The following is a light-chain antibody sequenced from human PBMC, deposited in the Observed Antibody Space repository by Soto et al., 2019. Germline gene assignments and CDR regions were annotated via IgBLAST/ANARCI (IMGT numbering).Light chain of an antibody. CDR3: SSYAGSNNWV. CDR2: DVT. V-gene: IGLV2-11*01. J-gene: IGLJ3*02. CDR1: ISDVAGYNY. Sequence: QSVLTQPRSVSGSPGQSVTISCTGTISDVAGYNYVSWYQHHPGKAPKLLISDVTKRPSWVPDRFSGSKSGSTASLTISELQAEDEADYYCSSYAGSNNWVFGGGTKLTVL.